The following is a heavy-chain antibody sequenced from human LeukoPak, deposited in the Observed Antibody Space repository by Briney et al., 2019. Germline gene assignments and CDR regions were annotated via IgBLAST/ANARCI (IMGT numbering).Heavy chain of an antibody. J-gene: IGHJ6*03. CDR3: ARARPYYMDV. Sequence: SETLSLTCTVSGGSISSGSYYWSWIRQPAGKGLEWIGRIYTSGSTNYNPSLKSRVTISVDTSKNRFSLKLSSVTAADTAVYYCARARPYYMDVWGKGTTVTVSS. CDR1: GGSISSGSYY. V-gene: IGHV4-61*02. CDR2: IYTSGST.